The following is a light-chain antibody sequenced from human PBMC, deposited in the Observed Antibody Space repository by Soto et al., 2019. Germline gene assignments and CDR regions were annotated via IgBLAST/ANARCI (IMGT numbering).Light chain of an antibody. J-gene: IGKJ5*01. CDR2: GAS. CDR1: QSVSSSY. CDR3: QQYGSSPPIS. Sequence: EIVLTQSPGTLSLSPGERATLSCRASQSVSSSYLAWYQQKPGQAPRLLIYGASSSATGIPDRFSGSGSGTDFTLTISRLEPEDFAVYYCQQYGSSPPISLGQGTRLEIK. V-gene: IGKV3-20*01.